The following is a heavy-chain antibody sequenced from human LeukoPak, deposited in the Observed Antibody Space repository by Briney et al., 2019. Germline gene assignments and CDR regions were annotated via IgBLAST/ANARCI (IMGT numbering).Heavy chain of an antibody. J-gene: IGHJ4*02. CDR1: GGSISSGGYY. D-gene: IGHD3-22*01. Sequence: SETLSLTCTVSGGSISSGGYYWSWIRQPPGKGLEWIGYIYYSGSTNYNPSLKSRVTISVDTSENQFSLKLSSVTAADTAVYYCARETYYYDSSGYQNGPFDYWGQGTLVTVPS. V-gene: IGHV4-61*08. CDR2: IYYSGST. CDR3: ARETYYYDSSGYQNGPFDY.